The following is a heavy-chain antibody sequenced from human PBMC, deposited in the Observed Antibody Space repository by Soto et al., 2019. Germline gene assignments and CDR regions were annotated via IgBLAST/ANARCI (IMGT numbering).Heavy chain of an antibody. D-gene: IGHD6-13*01. CDR1: GDCISGYY. V-gene: IGHV4-59*01. CDR2: IXXRGXT. J-gene: IGHJ6*02. CDR3: ARQQLLPFYYALDV. Sequence: LTCTGSGDCISGYYCSWMRQAPGEGLEYIGYIXXRGXTXXXPXXXXRVTMSVDTSKNQFSLKVKSVTAADTAVYFCARQQLLPFYYALDVWGQGTTVTVSS.